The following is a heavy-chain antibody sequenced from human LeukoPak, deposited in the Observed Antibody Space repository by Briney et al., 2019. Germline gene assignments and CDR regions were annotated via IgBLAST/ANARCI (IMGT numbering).Heavy chain of an antibody. CDR3: ARDKIEGPTKLAY. CDR2: IKQDESEK. J-gene: IGHJ4*02. D-gene: IGHD1-1*01. V-gene: IGHV3-7*01. CDR1: GFTFSSDW. Sequence: GGSLRLSCAASGFTFSSDWMTGVRQAPGKGLEWVANIKQDESEKYYVDSLKGRFTISRDNAKNSLYLQMNSLRAEDTAVYYCARDKIEGPTKLAYWGQGILVTVSS.